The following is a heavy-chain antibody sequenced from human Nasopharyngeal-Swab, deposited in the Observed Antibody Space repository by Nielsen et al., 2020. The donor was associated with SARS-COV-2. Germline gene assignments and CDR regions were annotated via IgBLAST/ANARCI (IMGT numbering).Heavy chain of an antibody. D-gene: IGHD3-9*01. CDR2: INHSGST. V-gene: IGHV4-34*01. J-gene: IGHJ3*02. Sequence: RQAPGKGLEWIGEINHSGSTNYNPSLKSRVSISVDTSKNQFSLKLSSVTAVDTAVYYCARGRKLDYDILTGYYGGAFDIWGQGTMVTVSS. CDR3: ARGRKLDYDILTGYYGGAFDI.